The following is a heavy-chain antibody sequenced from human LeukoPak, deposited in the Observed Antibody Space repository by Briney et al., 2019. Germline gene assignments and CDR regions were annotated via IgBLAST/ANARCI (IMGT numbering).Heavy chain of an antibody. CDR2: INPNSGGT. CDR1: VYTFTDYY. Sequence: ASVKVSRMASVYTFTDYYMHWVRQAPGQGLEWMGWINPNSGGTNYAQKFQGRVTITSDTTISTAYMELSSLRSDDTAVYYCARFSPHNDDSSGTVAWGQGTLVTVSS. D-gene: IGHD3-22*01. J-gene: IGHJ5*02. V-gene: IGHV1-2*02. CDR3: ARFSPHNDDSSGTVA.